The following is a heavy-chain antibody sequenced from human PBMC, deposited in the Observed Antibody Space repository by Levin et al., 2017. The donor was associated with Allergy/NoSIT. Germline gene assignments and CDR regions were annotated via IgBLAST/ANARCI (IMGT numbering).Heavy chain of an antibody. Sequence: SETLSLTCAVSGGSISSDGYSWNWIRQPPGMGLEWVGNIYPSGNAYYNPSLKSRVTISIDRSKNRFSLRLMSVTAADTAVYFCARYSGSGASAYFFAYWGQGTLVTVSS. D-gene: IGHD3-10*01. CDR2: IYPSGNA. CDR3: ARYSGSGASAYFFAY. J-gene: IGHJ4*02. V-gene: IGHV4-30-2*01. CDR1: GGSISSDGYS.